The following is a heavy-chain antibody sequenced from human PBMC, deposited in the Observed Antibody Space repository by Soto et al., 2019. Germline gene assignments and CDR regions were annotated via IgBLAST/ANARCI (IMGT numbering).Heavy chain of an antibody. Sequence: QVQLQQWGAGLLKPSETLSLTCAVYGGSFSGYYWSWIRQPPGKGLAWIGEINPSGSTNYNLSLKSRVTISVDTSKNQFSRNLSSVTAADTAVYYCARARLYYGSGSYARSRYGMDVWGQGTTVTVSS. CDR1: GGSFSGYY. D-gene: IGHD3-10*01. CDR3: ARARLYYGSGSYARSRYGMDV. CDR2: INPSGST. V-gene: IGHV4-34*01. J-gene: IGHJ6*02.